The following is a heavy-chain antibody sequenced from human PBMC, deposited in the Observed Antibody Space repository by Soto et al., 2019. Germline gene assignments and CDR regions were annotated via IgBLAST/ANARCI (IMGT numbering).Heavy chain of an antibody. Sequence: SETLSLTCAVSGYSISSGYYWGWIRQPPGKGLEWIGSIYHSGSTYYNPSLKSRVTISVDTSKNQFSLKLSSVTAADTAVYYCATNLRFWEWLDYYGMDVWGQGTTVTASS. J-gene: IGHJ6*02. CDR3: ATNLRFWEWLDYYGMDV. D-gene: IGHD3-3*01. V-gene: IGHV4-38-2*01. CDR1: GYSISSGYY. CDR2: IYHSGST.